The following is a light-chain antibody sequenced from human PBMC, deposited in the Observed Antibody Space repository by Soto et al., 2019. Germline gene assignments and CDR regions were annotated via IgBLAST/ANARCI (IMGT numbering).Light chain of an antibody. V-gene: IGLV2-14*01. CDR3: SSYTTRSSYV. CDR1: SSDVGGYNY. CDR2: DVY. Sequence: QSVLTQPASVSGSPGQSITISCTGTSSDVGGYNYVSWYQQHPGKAPKLMIWDVYNRPSGVSHRFSGSKSGNTASLTIFGLQAEDEADYYCSSYTTRSSYVFGTGTKLTGL. J-gene: IGLJ1*01.